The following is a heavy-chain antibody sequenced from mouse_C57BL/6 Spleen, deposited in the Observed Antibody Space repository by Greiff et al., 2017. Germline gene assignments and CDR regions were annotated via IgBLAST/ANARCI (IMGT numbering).Heavy chain of an antibody. J-gene: IGHJ4*01. CDR2: ISDGGSYT. V-gene: IGHV5-4*03. CDR1: GFPFSSYA. CDR3: ARGDYGSSYAMDY. D-gene: IGHD1-1*01. Sequence: EVKVVESGGGLVKPGGSLKLSCAASGFPFSSYAMSWVRQTPEKRLEWVATISDGGSYTYYPDNVKGRVTIYRDNAKNNLYMQMSHLKSEDTAMYDGARGDYGSSYAMDYWGQGTSVTVSS.